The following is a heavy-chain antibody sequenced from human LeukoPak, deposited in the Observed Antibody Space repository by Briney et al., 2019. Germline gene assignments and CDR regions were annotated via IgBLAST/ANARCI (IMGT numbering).Heavy chain of an antibody. V-gene: IGHV1-2*02. D-gene: IGHD1-26*01. J-gene: IGHJ4*02. CDR1: GYSFPGYY. CDR3: ARDRVSGRNADYFDY. Sequence: ASVKVSCKASGYSFPGYYMHWVRQAPGQGLEWMGWINTNNGGTSYAQKFQGRVTMTRDTSINTAYMELSSLRSDDTAVYYCARDRVSGRNADYFDYWGQGTLVTVSS. CDR2: INTNNGGT.